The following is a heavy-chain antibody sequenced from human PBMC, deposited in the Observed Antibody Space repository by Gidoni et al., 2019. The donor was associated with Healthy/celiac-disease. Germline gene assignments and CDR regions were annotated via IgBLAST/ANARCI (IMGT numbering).Heavy chain of an antibody. CDR2: IIPIFGTA. V-gene: IGHV1-69*01. CDR1: GGTFRSYY. D-gene: IGHD5-12*01. J-gene: IGHJ4*02. CDR3: ARDSGYDQHFYFDY. Sequence: HVPLVQSGAELKKPVSSLQVSCKASGGTFRSYYISWVRQSPGQGLEWMGGIIPIFGTANYEQKFQGRVTITADESTSTAYMELSSLRSEDTAVYYCARDSGYDQHFYFDYWGQGTLVTVSS.